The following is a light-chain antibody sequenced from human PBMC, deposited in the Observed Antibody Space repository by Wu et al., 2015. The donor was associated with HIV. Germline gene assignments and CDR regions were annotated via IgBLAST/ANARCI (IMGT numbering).Light chain of an antibody. CDR1: QSVSSY. V-gene: IGKV3-11*01. CDR2: DAS. J-gene: IGKJ5*01. CDR3: QQCSHWPLT. Sequence: EIVLTQSPATLSLSPGERATLSCRASQSVSSYLVWYQHKSGQAPRLLMYDASNRATGIPARFSGSGSGTDFTLTISSLEPEDFAVYYCQQCSHWPLTFGQGTRLEIK.